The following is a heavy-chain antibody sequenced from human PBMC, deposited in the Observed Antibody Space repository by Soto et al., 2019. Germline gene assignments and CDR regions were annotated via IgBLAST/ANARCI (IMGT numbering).Heavy chain of an antibody. CDR2: ISGGST. V-gene: IGHV3-23*01. J-gene: IGHJ4*02. CDR3: AKAGTSVY. D-gene: IGHD3-10*01. Sequence: PGGSLRLSCAASGFTFSNYAMTWVRQAPGKGLERVSCISGGSTYYADSVKGRFTISRDNSKNALYLQMNSLRADDTAVYYCAKAGTSVYWGQGTLVTVSS. CDR1: GFTFSNYA.